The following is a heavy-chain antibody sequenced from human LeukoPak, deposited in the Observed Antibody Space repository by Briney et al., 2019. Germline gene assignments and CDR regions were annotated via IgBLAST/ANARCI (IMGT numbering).Heavy chain of an antibody. CDR2: ISYDGSNK. CDR1: GFTFSSYA. V-gene: IGHV3-30-3*01. J-gene: IGHJ6*02. CDR3: ARERWASGIALYYYYYGMDV. Sequence: GGSLRLSCAASGFTFSSYAMPWVRQAPGKGLEWVAVISYDGSNKYYADSVKGRFTISRDNSKNTLYLQMNSLRAEDTAVYYCARERWASGIALYYYYYGMDVWGQGTTVTVSS. D-gene: IGHD2-15*01.